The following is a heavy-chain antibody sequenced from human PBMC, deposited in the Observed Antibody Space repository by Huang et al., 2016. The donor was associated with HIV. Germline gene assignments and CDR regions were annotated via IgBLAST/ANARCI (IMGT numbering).Heavy chain of an antibody. D-gene: IGHD6-19*01. Sequence: QVQLVESGGGVVQPGRSLRLSCAASGFTFRAFPIHWVRQAPGKGLEWVAIISQDGNNKYYADSVKGRFTISRDNSKDTLNLQMNSLRPEDTAVYFCARGHGYDSGGGWGQGTLVTVSS. CDR2: ISQDGNNK. CDR1: GFTFRAFP. CDR3: ARGHGYDSGGG. J-gene: IGHJ4*02. V-gene: IGHV3-30-3*01.